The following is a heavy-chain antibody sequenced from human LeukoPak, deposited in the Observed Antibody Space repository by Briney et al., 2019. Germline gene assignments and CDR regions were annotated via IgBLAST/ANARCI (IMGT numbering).Heavy chain of an antibody. V-gene: IGHV4-31*02. D-gene: IGHD5-18*01. Sequence: PSQSLSLTCVVSGDSIRSGGNYWSWIRQHPGKGLGWIGYIYNSGSTSFNPSLKSRITISVDTSKNQLSLNLSSVTAAGTAVYYCARVGYDTAVVMYYFDYCGQGTLVTVSS. CDR3: ARVGYDTAVVMYYFDY. CDR2: IYNSGST. CDR1: GDSIRSGGNY. J-gene: IGHJ4*02.